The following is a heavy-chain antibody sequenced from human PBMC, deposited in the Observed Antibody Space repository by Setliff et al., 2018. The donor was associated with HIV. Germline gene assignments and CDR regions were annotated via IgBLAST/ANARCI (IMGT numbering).Heavy chain of an antibody. V-gene: IGHV4-39*01. CDR3: ARYTSKVDWFDP. CDR1: GGSINSTSYN. D-gene: IGHD2-2*02. CDR2: INYSGTT. Sequence: PSETLSLTCIVSGGSINSTSYNWGWVRQSPGKGLEWIGSINYSGTTYKNPPLKSRVTMSVDTSKTQFYLKLRSVTASDTAVYYCARYTSKVDWFDPWGQGTLVTVSS. J-gene: IGHJ5*02.